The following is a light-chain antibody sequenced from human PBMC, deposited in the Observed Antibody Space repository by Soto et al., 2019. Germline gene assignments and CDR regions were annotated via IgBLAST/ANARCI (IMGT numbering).Light chain of an antibody. CDR1: QSVSNY. Sequence: EIVLTQSPGTLSLSPGERATLSCRASQSVSNYLAWYQQKPGQAPRLLIYGASSMATGIPDRFSGSGSGTDFTLTISRLEPEDFAVYYCQQYGGSPQTFGQGTQVEIK. V-gene: IGKV3-20*01. J-gene: IGKJ1*01. CDR2: GAS. CDR3: QQYGGSPQT.